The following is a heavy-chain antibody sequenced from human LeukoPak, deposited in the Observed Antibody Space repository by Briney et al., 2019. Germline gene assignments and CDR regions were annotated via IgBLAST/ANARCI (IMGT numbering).Heavy chain of an antibody. CDR3: ARERSSNGNKNWFDP. CDR2: ISSSGSTI. Sequence: GGSLRLSCAASGFTFSSYEMNWVRQAPGKGLEWVSYISSSGSTIYYADSVKGRFTISRDNAKNSLYLQMNSLRAEDTAVYYRARERSSNGNKNWFDPWGQGTLVTVSS. V-gene: IGHV3-48*03. D-gene: IGHD5-24*01. CDR1: GFTFSSYE. J-gene: IGHJ5*02.